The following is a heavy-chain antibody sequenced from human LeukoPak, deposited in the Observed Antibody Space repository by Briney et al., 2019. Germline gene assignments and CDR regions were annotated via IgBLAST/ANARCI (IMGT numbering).Heavy chain of an antibody. D-gene: IGHD1-7*01. CDR3: TGEYINAERGRYSWNYRVDP. Sequence: SETLSLTCAIEGGSFSGYYWGWIRQTPGKGLEWIGRIYHTGNTYYNPSLKSRVTISFEKSKNKSSLKFSSVTSAATTLHYITGEYINAERGRYSWNYRVDPWGQGALVTVSS. V-gene: IGHV4-34*03. CDR1: GGSFSGYY. CDR2: IYHTGNT. J-gene: IGHJ5*02.